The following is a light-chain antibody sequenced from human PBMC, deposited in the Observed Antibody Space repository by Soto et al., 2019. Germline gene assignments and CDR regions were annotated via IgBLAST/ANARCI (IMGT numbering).Light chain of an antibody. CDR1: QSISSW. J-gene: IGKJ1*01. Sequence: DIQMTQSPSTLSASVGDRVTIICRASQSISSWLAWYQQKPGKAPKLLISKASNLDSGVPSRFSGSGSGTEFNLTLSSLQAEDFATYYYQQYNRFIWPFGREPNVDIK. CDR2: KAS. V-gene: IGKV1-5*03. CDR3: QQYNRFIWP.